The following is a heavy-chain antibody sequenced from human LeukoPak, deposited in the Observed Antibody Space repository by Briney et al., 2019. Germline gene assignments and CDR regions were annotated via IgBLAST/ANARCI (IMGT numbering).Heavy chain of an antibody. J-gene: IGHJ6*02. V-gene: IGHV3-7*01. Sequence: GGSLRLSCAASGFTFSSYWMSWVRQAPGKGLEWVANIKQDGSEKYYVDSVKGRFTISRDNAKNSLYLQMNSLRAEDTAVYYCASGLGYCSSTSCSAEYYYYGMDVWGQGTTVTVSS. D-gene: IGHD2-2*03. CDR3: ASGLGYCSSTSCSAEYYYYGMDV. CDR2: IKQDGSEK. CDR1: GFTFSSYW.